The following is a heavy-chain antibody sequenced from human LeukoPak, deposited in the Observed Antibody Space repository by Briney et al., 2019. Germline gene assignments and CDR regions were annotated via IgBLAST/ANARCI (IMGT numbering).Heavy chain of an antibody. CDR1: GGSFSGYY. CDR3: ATSFYSNYVSYYYYMDV. V-gene: IGHV4-59*01. D-gene: IGHD4-11*01. CDR2: IYYSGST. Sequence: SETLSLTCAVYGGSFSGYYWSWIRQPPGKGLEWIGYIYYSGSTNYNPSLKSRVTISVDTSKNQFSLKLSSVTAADTAVYYCATSFYSNYVSYYYYMDVWGKGTTVTVSS. J-gene: IGHJ6*03.